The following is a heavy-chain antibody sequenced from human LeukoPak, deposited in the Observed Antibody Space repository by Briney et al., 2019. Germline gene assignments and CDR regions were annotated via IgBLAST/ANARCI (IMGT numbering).Heavy chain of an antibody. CDR3: ARQGNSSGYFDY. CDR2: IYYSGTT. D-gene: IGHD3-22*01. V-gene: IGHV4-59*08. CDR1: GGSISSYH. J-gene: IGHJ4*02. Sequence: SETLSLTCTVSGGSISSYHWSWLRQPPGKGLEWIGYIYYSGTTNYNPSLKSRVTISVDTSKNQFSLKLSSVTAADTAVYYCARQGNSSGYFDYWGQGTLVTVSS.